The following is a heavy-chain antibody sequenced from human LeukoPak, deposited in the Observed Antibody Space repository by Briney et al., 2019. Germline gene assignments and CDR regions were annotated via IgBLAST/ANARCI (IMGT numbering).Heavy chain of an antibody. CDR3: ASVWFGYFFQ. CDR2: VSGSGGST. CDR1: GFTFSSYA. V-gene: IGHV3-23*01. D-gene: IGHD3-10*01. Sequence: GGSLRLSCTASGFTFSSYATHWVRQAPGEGLEWVSAVSGSGGSTYYADSVKGRFTISKDNSNNTVFLQMNSVRVEDTAVYYCASVWFGYFFQWGPGALVTVSS. J-gene: IGHJ4*02.